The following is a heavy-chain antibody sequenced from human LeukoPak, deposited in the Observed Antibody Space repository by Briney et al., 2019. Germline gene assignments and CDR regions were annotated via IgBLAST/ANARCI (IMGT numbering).Heavy chain of an antibody. V-gene: IGHV1-8*01. Sequence: GASVKVSCKASGYTFTSYDINWVRQATGQGLEWMGWMNPNSGNTGYAQKFQGRVTMTRHTSISTAYMELSSLRSEDTAVYYCARGRASLRLKIDYWGQGTLLTVSS. J-gene: IGHJ4*02. CDR3: ARGRASLRLKIDY. D-gene: IGHD5-12*01. CDR2: MNPNSGNT. CDR1: GYTFTSYD.